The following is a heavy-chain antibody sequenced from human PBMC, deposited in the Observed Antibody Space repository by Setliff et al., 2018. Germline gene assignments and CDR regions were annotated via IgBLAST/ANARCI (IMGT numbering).Heavy chain of an antibody. J-gene: IGHJ4*02. D-gene: IGHD6-6*01. Sequence: PGGSLRLSCAASGFTFRSYWMSWVRQAPGKGLEWVANIKQDGSEKYYVDSVKGRFTLSRDNAKNSLYLQMNSLRAEDTAVYYCARGSSSYDYWGQGTLVTVSS. CDR1: GFTFRSYW. V-gene: IGHV3-7*01. CDR3: ARGSSSYDY. CDR2: IKQDGSEK.